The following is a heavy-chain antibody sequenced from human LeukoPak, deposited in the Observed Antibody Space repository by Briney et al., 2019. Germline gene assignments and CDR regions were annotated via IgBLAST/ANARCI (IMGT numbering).Heavy chain of an antibody. Sequence: GASVKVSCKAPGYTFTSYAMNWVRQAPGQGLEWMGWINTNTGNPTFAQGFTGRFVFSLDTSVSTAYLQISSLKAEDTAVYYCARGRGAYAGSYTSSYYYFDYWGQGTLVTVSS. CDR2: INTNTGNP. D-gene: IGHD6-13*01. V-gene: IGHV7-4-1*02. CDR3: ARGRGAYAGSYTSSYYYFDY. J-gene: IGHJ4*02. CDR1: GYTFTSYA.